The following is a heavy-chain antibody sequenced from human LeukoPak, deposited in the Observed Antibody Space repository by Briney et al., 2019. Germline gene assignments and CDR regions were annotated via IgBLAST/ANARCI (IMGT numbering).Heavy chain of an antibody. CDR3: ARGGSYQLLSDAFDI. J-gene: IGHJ3*02. D-gene: IGHD2-2*01. CDR1: GGSVSGGTYY. Sequence: SETLSLTCTVYGGSVSGGTYYWGWLRQPPGKGLEWNANIYHSKSTYYNPSLKSRVTISIDRSKNQFSLKVSSVTAADTAVYYCARGGSYQLLSDAFDIWGQGTMVTVSS. V-gene: IGHV4-30-2*01. CDR2: IYHSKST.